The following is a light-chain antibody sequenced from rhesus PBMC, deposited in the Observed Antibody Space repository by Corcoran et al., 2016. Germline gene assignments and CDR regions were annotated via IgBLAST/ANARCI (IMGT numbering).Light chain of an antibody. CDR3: QQGNSNPWT. J-gene: IGKJ1*01. CDR2: YAN. Sequence: DIQMSQSPSSLSASVGDRVTITCRASQGISSYLNWYQQKPGKAPKLLIYYANSLASGVPSRFSGSGSGTDCTLTISSLQPEDFATYYCQQGNSNPWTFGQGTKVEIK. CDR1: QGISSY. V-gene: IGKV1-32*02.